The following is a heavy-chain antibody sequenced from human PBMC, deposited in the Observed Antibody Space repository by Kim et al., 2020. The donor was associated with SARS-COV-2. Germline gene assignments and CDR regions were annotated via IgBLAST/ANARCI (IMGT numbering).Heavy chain of an antibody. V-gene: IGHV3-23*01. D-gene: IGHD1-26*01. CDR3: AKREFIVGATNTSDY. J-gene: IGHJ4*02. Sequence: DSVKGRFTISRDNSKNTLYLQMNSLRAEDTAVYYCAKREFIVGATNTSDYWGQGTLVTVSS.